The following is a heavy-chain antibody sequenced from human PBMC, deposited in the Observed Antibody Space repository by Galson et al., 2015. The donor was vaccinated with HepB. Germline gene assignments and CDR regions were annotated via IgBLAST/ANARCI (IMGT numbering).Heavy chain of an antibody. J-gene: IGHJ3*02. CDR3: ARDSGRPWDYYDSSGPYDAFDI. CDR2: ISSSSSTI. D-gene: IGHD3-22*01. CDR1: GFTVSSNY. V-gene: IGHV3-48*02. Sequence: SLRLSCAASGFTVSSNYMSWVRQAPGKGLEWVSYISSSSSTIYYADSVKGRFTISRDNAKNSLYLQMNSLRDEDTAVYYCARDSGRPWDYYDSSGPYDAFDIWGQGTMVTVSS.